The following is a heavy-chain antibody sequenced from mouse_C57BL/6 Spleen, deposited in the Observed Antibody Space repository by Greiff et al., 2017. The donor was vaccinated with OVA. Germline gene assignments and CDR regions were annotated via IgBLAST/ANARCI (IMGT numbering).Heavy chain of an antibody. J-gene: IGHJ4*01. Sequence: QVQLQQPGAELVRPGSSVKLSCKASGYTFTSYWMHWVKQRPIQGLEWIGNIDPSDSETHYNQKFKDKATLTVETSTSTAYMQLSSLTSEDSAVDYCARNHYGSSYYYTMDYWGQGTSVTVSS. CDR3: ARNHYGSSYYYTMDY. CDR1: GYTFTSYW. CDR2: IDPSDSET. V-gene: IGHV1-52*01. D-gene: IGHD1-1*01.